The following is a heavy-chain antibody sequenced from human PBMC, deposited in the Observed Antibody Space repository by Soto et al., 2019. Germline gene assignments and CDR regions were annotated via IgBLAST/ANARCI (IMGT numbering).Heavy chain of an antibody. J-gene: IGHJ4*02. D-gene: IGHD6-13*01. V-gene: IGHV3-30*18. CDR1: GFTFSSYG. CDR3: AKVGSIAAAGSFDY. CDR2: ISYDGSNK. Sequence: GGSLRLSCAASGFTFSSYGMHWVRQAPGKGLEWVAVISYDGSNKYYADSVKGRFTISRDNSKNTLYLQMNSLRAEDTAVYYCAKVGSIAAAGSFDYWGQGTLVTVSS.